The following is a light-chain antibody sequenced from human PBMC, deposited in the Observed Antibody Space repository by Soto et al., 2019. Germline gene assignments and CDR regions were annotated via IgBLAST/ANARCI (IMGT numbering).Light chain of an antibody. J-gene: IGLJ3*02. CDR3: AAWDDSLSGWV. CDR2: RNN. CDR1: ISNIGSNY. Sequence: QSVLTQPPSASGTPGQRVTISCSGSISNIGSNYVYWYQQLPGTAPKLLIYRNNQRPSGVPDRFSGSKSGTSASRAISGFRSEDEADYYCAAWDDSLSGWVFGGGTQLTVL. V-gene: IGLV1-47*01.